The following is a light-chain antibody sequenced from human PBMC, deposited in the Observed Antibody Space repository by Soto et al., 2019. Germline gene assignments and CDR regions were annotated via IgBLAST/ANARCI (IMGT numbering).Light chain of an antibody. CDR1: QSISIY. V-gene: IGKV1-39*01. CDR3: QQTYNPDS. Sequence: DIQMTQPPASLSASVGDCVTSSCRARQSISIYLNWYRKQSGRAPNLLIYGASTLQSGVPSRFSGSGSGTDFTLNINSLQPEDFATYYCQQTYNPDSFGQGTKLEIK. CDR2: GAS. J-gene: IGKJ2*01.